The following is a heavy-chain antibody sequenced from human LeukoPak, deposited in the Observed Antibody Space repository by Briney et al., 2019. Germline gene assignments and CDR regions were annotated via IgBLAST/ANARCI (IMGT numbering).Heavy chain of an antibody. CDR1: GGTFSSYA. Sequence: SVKLSCKASGGTFSSYAISWVRQAPGQGLEWMGRIIPILGIANYAQKFKGRVTITADKSTSTAYMELSSLRSEDTAVYYCARMADTAMVKKGRYWFGYWGQGTLVTVSS. D-gene: IGHD5-18*01. CDR3: ARMADTAMVKKGRYWFGY. CDR2: IIPILGIA. V-gene: IGHV1-69*04. J-gene: IGHJ4*02.